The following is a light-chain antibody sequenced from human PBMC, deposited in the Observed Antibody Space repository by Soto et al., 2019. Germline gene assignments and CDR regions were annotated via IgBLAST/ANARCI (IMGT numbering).Light chain of an antibody. CDR3: CAYVGARSYV. Sequence: QSALTQPASVSGSPGQLITISCTGTNNLVSWYQQHPGKAPKVVVYEGTKRPSGVSNRFSGSNSGGTASLTISGLQAEDEASYFCCAYVGARSYVFGPGTKLTVL. V-gene: IGLV2-23*01. J-gene: IGLJ1*01. CDR1: NNL. CDR2: EGT.